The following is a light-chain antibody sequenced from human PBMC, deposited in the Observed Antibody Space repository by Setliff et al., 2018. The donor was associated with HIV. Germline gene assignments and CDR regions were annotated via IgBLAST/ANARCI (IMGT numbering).Light chain of an antibody. CDR1: SSDVGGYNY. CDR3: CSYAGSYTYV. Sequence: ALAQPRSVSGSPGQSVTISCTGTSSDVGGYNYVSWYQQHPGKAPKLMIYDVSKRPSGVPDRFSGSKSGNTASLTISGLQAEDEADYYCCSYAGSYTYVFGTGTKVTVL. J-gene: IGLJ1*01. V-gene: IGLV2-11*01. CDR2: DVS.